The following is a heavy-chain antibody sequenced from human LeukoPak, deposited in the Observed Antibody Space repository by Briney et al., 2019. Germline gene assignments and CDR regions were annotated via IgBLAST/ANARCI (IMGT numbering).Heavy chain of an antibody. CDR1: GYSISSGYY. V-gene: IGHV4-61*05. CDR3: ARLYSGSYIY. J-gene: IGHJ4*02. Sequence: SETLSLTCTVSGYSISSGYYWGWIRQPPGKGLEWIGYIYYSGSTNYNPSLKSRVTISVDTSKNQFSLKLSSVTAADTAVYYCARLYSGSYIYWGQGTLVTVSS. D-gene: IGHD1-26*01. CDR2: IYYSGST.